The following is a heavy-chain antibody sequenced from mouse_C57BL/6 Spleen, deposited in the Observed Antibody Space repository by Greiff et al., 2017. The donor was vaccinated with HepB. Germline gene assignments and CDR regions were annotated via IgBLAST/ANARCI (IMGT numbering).Heavy chain of an antibody. D-gene: IGHD1-1*01. CDR3: ARHYYGSRRVWYFDV. Sequence: DVKLVESGGGLVQPGGSLKLSCAASGFTFSDYYMYWVRQTPEKRLEWVAYISNGGGSTYYPDTVKGRFTISRDNAKNTLYLQMSRLKSEDTAMYYCARHYYGSRRVWYFDVWGTGTTVTVSS. V-gene: IGHV5-12*01. J-gene: IGHJ1*03. CDR1: GFTFSDYY. CDR2: ISNGGGST.